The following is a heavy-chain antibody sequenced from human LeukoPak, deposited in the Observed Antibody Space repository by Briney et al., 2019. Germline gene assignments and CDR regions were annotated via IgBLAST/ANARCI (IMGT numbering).Heavy chain of an antibody. CDR2: IYSIYGGGST. D-gene: IGHD6-19*01. J-gene: IGHJ4*02. CDR1: GFTVSSSY. Sequence: TGGSLRLSCAASGFTVSSSYMSWVRQAPGKGLEWVSLIYSIYGGGSTFYADSVKGRFTISRDNSKNTLFLQMNSLRPEDTAVYYYAREIAVAAHFDYWGQGTLVTVSS. CDR3: AREIAVAAHFDY. V-gene: IGHV3-66*02.